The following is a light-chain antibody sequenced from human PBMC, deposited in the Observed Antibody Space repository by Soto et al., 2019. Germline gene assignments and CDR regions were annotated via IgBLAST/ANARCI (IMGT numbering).Light chain of an antibody. CDR2: DAS. CDR1: QSVSTSF. Sequence: EVVLTQSPGTRSLSPGERATLSCRDSQSVSTSFLAWYQQKPGQAPRLLIYDASNRATGIPAGFSGSGSWTDFTLTISSLEPEDFAVYYCQQRSNWPITFGQGTRLQIK. CDR3: QQRSNWPIT. V-gene: IGKV3-11*01. J-gene: IGKJ5*01.